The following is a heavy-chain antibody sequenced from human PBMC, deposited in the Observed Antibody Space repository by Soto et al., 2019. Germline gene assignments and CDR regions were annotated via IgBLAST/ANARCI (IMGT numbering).Heavy chain of an antibody. J-gene: IGHJ4*02. V-gene: IGHV3-23*01. D-gene: IGHD6-19*01. Sequence: GGSLRLSCAASGFTFSSYAMSWVRQAPGKGLEWVSAISGSGSTTYYADSVKGRFTISRDNAKNTLYLQMSSLRAEDTAVYYCARGASSAWYVDYWGQGTLVTVSS. CDR3: ARGASSAWYVDY. CDR1: GFTFSSYA. CDR2: ISGSGSTT.